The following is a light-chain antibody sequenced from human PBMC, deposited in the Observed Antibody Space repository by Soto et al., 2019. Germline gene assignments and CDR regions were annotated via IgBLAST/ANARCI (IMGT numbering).Light chain of an antibody. Sequence: AIHMTQSQSSLSSSLGDRVTISWGASQGIGNALGWYQQKPGKPPKVLIYGASNLQSGVPPRFSGSGSGTDFTLAISSLKTEDSATYDGLQEINYPWTFGQGTKVDIK. J-gene: IGKJ1*01. CDR3: LQEINYPWT. V-gene: IGKV1-6*01. CDR1: QGIGNA. CDR2: GAS.